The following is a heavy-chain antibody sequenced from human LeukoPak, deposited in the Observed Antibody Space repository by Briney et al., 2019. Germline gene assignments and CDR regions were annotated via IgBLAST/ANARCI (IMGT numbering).Heavy chain of an antibody. Sequence: PGGSLRLSCAASGFTVSNNYMSWLRQPPGKGLEWVSIIFSADRTYFADSVKGRFSISRDNSKNPLYLQMNSLRAEDTAVYYCARVGNYYDFDYWGQGTLVTVSS. J-gene: IGHJ4*02. CDR3: ARVGNYYDFDY. V-gene: IGHV3-53*01. D-gene: IGHD1-26*01. CDR2: IFSADRT. CDR1: GFTVSNNY.